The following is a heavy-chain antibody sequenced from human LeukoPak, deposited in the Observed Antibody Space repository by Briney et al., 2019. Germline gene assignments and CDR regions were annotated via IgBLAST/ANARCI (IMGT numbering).Heavy chain of an antibody. V-gene: IGHV3-23*01. D-gene: IGHD1-1*01. CDR1: GFTFSSYA. Sequence: GGSLRLSCAASGFTFSSYAMSWVRQAPGKGLEWVSSISGSGGSTYYADSLKGRFTISRDNSKNTLYSQMNSLRAEDTAVYYCAKLTGIYYFDSWGQGTLVTVSS. CDR2: ISGSGGST. J-gene: IGHJ4*02. CDR3: AKLTGIYYFDS.